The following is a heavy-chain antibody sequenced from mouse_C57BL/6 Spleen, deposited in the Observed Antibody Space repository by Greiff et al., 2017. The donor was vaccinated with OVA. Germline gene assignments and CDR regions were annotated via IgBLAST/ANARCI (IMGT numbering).Heavy chain of an antibody. Sequence: VQLQQSGPELVKPGASVKISCKASGYAFSSSWMNWVKQRPGKGLEWIGRIYPGDGDTNYNGKFKGKATLTADKSSSTAYMQLSSLTSEDSAVYFCARRGDYYGSLYYFDYWGQGTTLTVSS. J-gene: IGHJ2*01. CDR1: GYAFSSSW. CDR3: ARRGDYYGSLYYFDY. CDR2: IYPGDGDT. D-gene: IGHD1-1*01. V-gene: IGHV1-82*01.